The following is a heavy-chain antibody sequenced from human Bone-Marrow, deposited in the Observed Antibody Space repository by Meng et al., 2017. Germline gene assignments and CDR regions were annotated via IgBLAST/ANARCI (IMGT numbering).Heavy chain of an antibody. Sequence: GESLKISCAASGFTFSSYWMHWVRQAPGKGLVWVSRINSDGSSTSYADSVKGRFTISRDNAKNTLYLQMNSLRAEDTAVYYCASLGSIAAAGRKYNWFDPWGQGTLVTAPQ. CDR2: INSDGSST. CDR1: GFTFSSYW. V-gene: IGHV3-74*01. D-gene: IGHD6-13*01. J-gene: IGHJ5*02. CDR3: ASLGSIAAAGRKYNWFDP.